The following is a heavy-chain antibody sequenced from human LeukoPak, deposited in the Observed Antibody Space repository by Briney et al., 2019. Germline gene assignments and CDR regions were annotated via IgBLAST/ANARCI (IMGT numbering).Heavy chain of an antibody. CDR1: AFTFSTYP. V-gene: IGHV3-23*01. J-gene: IGHJ4*02. CDR2: ISGSGADT. D-gene: IGHD2/OR15-2a*01. Sequence: GGSLRLSCAASAFTFSTYPMNWVRQAPGKGLEWVSTISGSGADTYYADSVKGRFTISRDNSRNTLYLQMNSLRAEDTAIYYCAKERPQTTSFDYWGQGTLVTVSS. CDR3: AKERPQTTSFDY.